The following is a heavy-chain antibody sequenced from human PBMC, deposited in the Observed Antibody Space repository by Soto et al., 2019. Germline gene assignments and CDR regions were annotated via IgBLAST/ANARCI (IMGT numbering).Heavy chain of an antibody. V-gene: IGHV1-2*04. D-gene: IGHD2-8*02. CDR1: GYTFSDYY. Sequence: QVHLVQSGAEVKRAGASVTVSCKASGYTFSDYYIHWVRQAPGQGLQWMGCINPKSGDRRYAQMFRGWVFMTRDTSISTAYMEVSGLKSDDTAVYFCARGAEVGIELAAFGQWGQGTRVTVSA. CDR3: ARGAEVGIELAAFGQ. J-gene: IGHJ4*02. CDR2: INPKSGDR.